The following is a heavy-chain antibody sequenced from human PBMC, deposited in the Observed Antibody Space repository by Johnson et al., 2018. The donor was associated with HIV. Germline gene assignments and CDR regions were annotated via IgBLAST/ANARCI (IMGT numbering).Heavy chain of an antibody. CDR1: GFTVSSNY. J-gene: IGHJ3*02. Sequence: VQLVESGGCLIQPGGSLRLSCAASGFTVSSNYMSWVRQAPGKGLEWVSVIYSGGSTYYADSVKGRFTISRDNSKNTLYLQMNSLRAEDTAVYYCARDRIAAPPDAFDIWGQGTMVTVSS. CDR2: IYSGGST. CDR3: ARDRIAAPPDAFDI. D-gene: IGHD6-6*01. V-gene: IGHV3-53*01.